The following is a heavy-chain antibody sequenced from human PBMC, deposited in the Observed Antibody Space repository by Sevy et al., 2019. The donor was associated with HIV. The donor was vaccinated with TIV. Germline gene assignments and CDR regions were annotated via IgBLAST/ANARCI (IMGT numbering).Heavy chain of an antibody. CDR1: GFTFSSYG. V-gene: IGHV3-33*01. D-gene: IGHD6-19*01. CDR2: IWYDGSNK. CDR3: ARDIIFFERAVAGTGGMDV. J-gene: IGHJ6*02. Sequence: GGSLRLSCAASGFTFSSYGMHWVHQAPGKGLEWVAVIWYDGSNKYYADSVKGRFTISRDNSKNTLYLQMNSLRAEDTAVYYCARDIIFFERAVAGTGGMDVWGQGTTVTVSS.